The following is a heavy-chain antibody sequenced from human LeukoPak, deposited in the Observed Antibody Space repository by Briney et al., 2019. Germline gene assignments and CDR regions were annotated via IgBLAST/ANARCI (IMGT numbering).Heavy chain of an antibody. CDR3: ARLEARGYFDY. J-gene: IGHJ4*02. CDR2: IYYSGST. CDR1: GGSISSSSYY. Sequence: SETLSLTCTVSGGSISSSSYYWGWIRQPPGKGLEWIGSIYYSGSTYYNPSLKSRVTISVDTSKNQFSLKLSSVTAADTAVYYCARLEARGYFDYWGQGALVTVSS. V-gene: IGHV4-39*01. D-gene: IGHD3-10*01.